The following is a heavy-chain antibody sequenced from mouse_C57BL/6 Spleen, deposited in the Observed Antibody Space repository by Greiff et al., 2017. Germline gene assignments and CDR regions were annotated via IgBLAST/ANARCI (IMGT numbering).Heavy chain of an antibody. CDR3: ARVSNRFVDY. Sequence: EVKLLESGGDLVKPGGSLKLSCAASGFTFSSYGMSWVRQTPDKRLEWVATIRSGGSYTYYPDSVKGRFTISRDNAKNTLYLQISSLNSEDTAMYYCARVSNRFVDYWGQGTTLTVSS. D-gene: IGHD6-2*01. V-gene: IGHV5-6*01. CDR1: GFTFSSYG. J-gene: IGHJ2*01. CDR2: IRSGGSYT.